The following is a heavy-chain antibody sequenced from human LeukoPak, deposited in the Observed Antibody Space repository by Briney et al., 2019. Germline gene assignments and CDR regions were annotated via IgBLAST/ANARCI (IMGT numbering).Heavy chain of an antibody. Sequence: SETLSLTCTVSGGSISSYYWSWIRQPAGKGLEWIGRIYTSGSTNYNPSLKSRVTMSVDTSKNQFSLKLSSVTAADTAVYYCARGRNSVYYFNVVAPSYFDYWGQGTLVTVSS. V-gene: IGHV4-4*07. D-gene: IGHD3-22*01. CDR1: GGSISSYY. CDR2: IYTSGST. CDR3: ARGRNSVYYFNVVAPSYFDY. J-gene: IGHJ4*02.